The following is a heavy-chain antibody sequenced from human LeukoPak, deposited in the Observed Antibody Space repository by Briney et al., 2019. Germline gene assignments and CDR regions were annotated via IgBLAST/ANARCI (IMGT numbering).Heavy chain of an antibody. V-gene: IGHV4-59*08. Sequence: PSETLSLTCTVSGGSISSYYWNWIRQPPGKGLEWIGYIYYSGSTNYNPSLKSRVTISVDTSKNQFSLKLSSVTAADTAVYYCARLWFGNWFDPWGQGTLVTVSS. J-gene: IGHJ5*02. CDR2: IYYSGST. CDR3: ARLWFGNWFDP. D-gene: IGHD3-10*01. CDR1: GGSISSYY.